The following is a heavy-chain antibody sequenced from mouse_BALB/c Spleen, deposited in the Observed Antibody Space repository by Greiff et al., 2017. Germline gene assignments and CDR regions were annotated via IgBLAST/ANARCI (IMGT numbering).Heavy chain of an antibody. V-gene: IGHV1-80*01. CDR1: GYAFSSYW. J-gene: IGHJ2*01. CDR2: IYPGDGDT. CDR3: ARHEHYYGSSYSFDY. D-gene: IGHD1-1*01. Sequence: QVQLQQSGAELVRPGSSVKISCKASGYAFSSYWMNWVKQRPGQGLEWIGQIYPGDGDTNYNGKFKGKATLTADKSSSTAYMQLSSLTSEDSAVYFCARHEHYYGSSYSFDYWGQGTTLTVSS.